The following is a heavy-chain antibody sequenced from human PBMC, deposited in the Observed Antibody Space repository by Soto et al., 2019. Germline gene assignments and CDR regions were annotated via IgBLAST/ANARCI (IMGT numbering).Heavy chain of an antibody. D-gene: IGHD2-15*01. CDR1: GFTFTTYA. CDR2: ISNDGRGK. Sequence: QVQLVESGGGVVQPGRSLRLSCAASGFTFTTYAIHWVRQAPGKGLEWVAVISNDGRGKYYADSVKGRFTISRDNSKNNLDLQRNSLRSDDTAVYYCASDQCFVGGRSCYDFAFWGQGTLVTVSS. CDR3: ASDQCFVGGRSCYDFAF. V-gene: IGHV3-30*04. J-gene: IGHJ4*02.